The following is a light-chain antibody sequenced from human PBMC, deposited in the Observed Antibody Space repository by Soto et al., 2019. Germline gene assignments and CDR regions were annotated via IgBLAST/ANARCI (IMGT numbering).Light chain of an antibody. CDR3: QQSNNWPPFT. CDR2: AAS. Sequence: IILTQSPSTLSVSPGDRATLSCRASQSISTNLAWYQQRPGQSPRLLIYAASTRATGVPARFSGSGSGTDFTLRISGLQSEDSAVYYCQQSNNWPPFTFGPGTKVSIK. V-gene: IGKV3-15*01. CDR1: QSISTN. J-gene: IGKJ3*01.